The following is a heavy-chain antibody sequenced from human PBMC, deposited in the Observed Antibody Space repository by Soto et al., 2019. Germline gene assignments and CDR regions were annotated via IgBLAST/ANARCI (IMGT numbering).Heavy chain of an antibody. CDR1: GGSISSGDYY. CDR2: IYYSGST. J-gene: IGHJ5*02. V-gene: IGHV4-30-4*01. D-gene: IGHD6-13*01. Sequence: QVQLQESGPGLVKPSQTLSLTCTVSGGSISSGDYYWSWIRQPAGKGLEWIGYIYYSGSTYYNPFLKSRVTISVDTSKNQFSLKLSSVTAADTAVYYCARAPPGIAAAGGWFDPWGQGTLVTVSS. CDR3: ARAPPGIAAAGGWFDP.